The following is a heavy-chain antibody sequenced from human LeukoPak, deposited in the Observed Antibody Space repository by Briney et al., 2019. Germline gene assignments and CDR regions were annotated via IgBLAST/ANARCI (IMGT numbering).Heavy chain of an antibody. V-gene: IGHV4-4*07. CDR1: GGSISSYY. CDR3: ARAGFGDRPNAYYFVY. D-gene: IGHD3-10*01. Sequence: SETLSLTCTVSGGSISSYYWGWIRQPAGKGLEWIGRIYTSGSTNYNPSLKSRVTMSVDTSKNQFSLKLSSVTAADTAVYYCARAGFGDRPNAYYFVYWGQGTLVTVSS. CDR2: IYTSGST. J-gene: IGHJ4*02.